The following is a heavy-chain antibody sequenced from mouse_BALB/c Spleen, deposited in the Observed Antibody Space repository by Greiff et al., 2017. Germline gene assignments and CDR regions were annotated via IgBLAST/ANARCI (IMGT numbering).Heavy chain of an antibody. CDR1: GYTFTSYW. D-gene: IGHD2-3*01. CDR2: INPSTGYT. Sequence: VQLQQSGAELAKPGASVKMSCKASGYTFTSYWMHWVKQRPGQGLEWIGYINPSTGYTEYNQKFKDKATLTADKSSSTAYMQQSSLTSEDSAVYYCAKKDLDGDYWGQGTTLTVSS. CDR3: AKKDLDGDY. J-gene: IGHJ2*01. V-gene: IGHV1-7*01.